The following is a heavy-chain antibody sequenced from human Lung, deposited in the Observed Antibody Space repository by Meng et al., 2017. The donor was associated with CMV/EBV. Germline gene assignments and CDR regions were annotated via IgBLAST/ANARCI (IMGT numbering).Heavy chain of an antibody. D-gene: IGHD3-3*01. Sequence: SDAMHWVRKAQGKGLEWVAVISYDGSNKYYADPVKGRFTISRDNSKNTLYLQMNSLRAEDTAVYYCARDHLSTIFGVVIIRKYFDYWGQGTLVTVSS. CDR3: ARDHLSTIFGVVIIRKYFDY. CDR2: ISYDGSNK. V-gene: IGHV3-30*04. J-gene: IGHJ4*02. CDR1: SDA.